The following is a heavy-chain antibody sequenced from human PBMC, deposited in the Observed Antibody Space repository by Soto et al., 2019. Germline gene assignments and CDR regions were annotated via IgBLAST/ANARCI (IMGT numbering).Heavy chain of an antibody. CDR3: ARGRGYSYGLDP. D-gene: IGHD5-18*01. Sequence: SETLSLTCTVSGDSIGSNNNYWSWIRQPPGEGLEWIGFISYSGTTSYSPSLKSRVAISLDTSKNQFSLSLSSVTAADTAVYYCARGRGYSYGLDPWGQGTLVTVSS. CDR2: ISYSGTT. CDR1: GDSIGSNNNY. V-gene: IGHV4-30-4*01. J-gene: IGHJ5*02.